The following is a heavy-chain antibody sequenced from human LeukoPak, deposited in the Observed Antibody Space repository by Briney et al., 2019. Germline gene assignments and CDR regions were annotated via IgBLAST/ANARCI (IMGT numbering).Heavy chain of an antibody. CDR1: GGSFSGYY. V-gene: IGHV4-34*01. Sequence: SETLSLTCAVYGGSFSGYYWSWIRQPPGKGLEWIGEINHSGSTNYNPSLKSRVTISVDTSKNQFSLKLSSVTAADTAVYYCTRPYYGDYMNGDYWGQGTLVTVSS. CDR3: TRPYYGDYMNGDY. J-gene: IGHJ4*02. D-gene: IGHD4-17*01. CDR2: INHSGST.